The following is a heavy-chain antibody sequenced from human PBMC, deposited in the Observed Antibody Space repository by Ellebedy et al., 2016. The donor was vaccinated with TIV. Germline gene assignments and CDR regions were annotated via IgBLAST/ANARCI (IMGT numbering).Heavy chain of an antibody. J-gene: IGHJ4*02. CDR1: GYTFTDYY. CDR2: INPNSGGT. CDR3: ARDYSSSTDFDY. V-gene: IGHV1-2*02. Sequence: ASVKVSCKASGYTFTDYYMHWVRQAPGQGLEWMGWINPNSGGTKYGQKFQGRVTMTRDTSISTAYMELSRLRSDDTAVYYCARDYSSSTDFDYWGQGTLVTVSS. D-gene: IGHD6-6*01.